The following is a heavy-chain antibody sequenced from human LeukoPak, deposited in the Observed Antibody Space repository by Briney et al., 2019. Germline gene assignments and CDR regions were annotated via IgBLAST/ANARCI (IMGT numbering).Heavy chain of an antibody. CDR3: ARGYFARGFDT. V-gene: IGHV6-1*01. D-gene: IGHD3-10*01. CDR2: TYYNSKWYN. J-gene: IGHJ5*02. Sequence: SQTLSLTCAISGDSVSTNAWNWIRQLPARGLEWLGRTYYNSKWYNEYALSVKSRITISPDTSKNQFSLQLNSVTPEDTAVYFCARGYFARGFDTWGQGTLVTVSS. CDR1: GDSVSTNA.